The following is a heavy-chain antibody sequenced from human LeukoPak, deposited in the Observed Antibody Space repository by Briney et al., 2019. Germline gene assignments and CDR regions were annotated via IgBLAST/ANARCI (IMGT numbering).Heavy chain of an antibody. Sequence: PGGSLRLSCAASGFTFSSYAMYWVRQAPGRGLEWVSAIPGSGDSTYYADSVKGRFAISRDNSKNTLYLQMNSLRADDTAVYYCAKDVVVPVARFDYWGQGTLVAVSS. V-gene: IGHV3-23*01. D-gene: IGHD2-2*01. CDR1: GFTFSSYA. J-gene: IGHJ4*02. CDR2: IPGSGDST. CDR3: AKDVVVPVARFDY.